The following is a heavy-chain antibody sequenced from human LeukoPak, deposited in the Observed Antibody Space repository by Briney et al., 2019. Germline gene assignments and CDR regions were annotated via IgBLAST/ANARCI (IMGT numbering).Heavy chain of an antibody. Sequence: SESLSLTCTVSGGSISSYYWSWIRQPPGKGLERIGYIYYSGSTNYNPSLKSRVTISVDTSKNQFSLKLSSVTAADTAVYYCARRNAGTDDAFDIWGQGTMVTVSS. CDR2: IYYSGST. CDR1: GGSISSYY. J-gene: IGHJ3*02. V-gene: IGHV4-59*08. CDR3: ARRNAGTDDAFDI. D-gene: IGHD6-13*01.